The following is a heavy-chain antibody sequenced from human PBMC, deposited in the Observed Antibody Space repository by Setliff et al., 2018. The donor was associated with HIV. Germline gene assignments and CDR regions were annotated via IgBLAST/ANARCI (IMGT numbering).Heavy chain of an antibody. CDR2: ISWNRGTI. D-gene: IGHD7-27*01. Sequence: PGGSLRLSCAASGFTLSSYSMHWVRQAPGKGLEWVSGISWNRGTIGYADSVKGRFTISRDNAKNFLYLRMNNLRVEDTALYYCAKDLSPNWGPGEFDHWGQGTLVTVSS. J-gene: IGHJ4*02. CDR3: AKDLSPNWGPGEFDH. CDR1: GFTLSSYS. V-gene: IGHV3-9*01.